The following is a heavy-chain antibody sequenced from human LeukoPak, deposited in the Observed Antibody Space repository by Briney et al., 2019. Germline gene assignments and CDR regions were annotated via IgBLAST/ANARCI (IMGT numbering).Heavy chain of an antibody. CDR1: GFTFSSYA. D-gene: IGHD6-19*01. CDR2: SSGSGGST. J-gene: IGHJ4*02. V-gene: IGHV3-23*01. Sequence: GGSLRLSCAASGFTFSSYAMSWVRQAPGKGLEWVSASSGSGGSTYYAHSVKGRFTTSRDNSKNTLYLQMNSLRAEDTAVYYCAKRTAVAGPYFDYWGQGTLVTVSS. CDR3: AKRTAVAGPYFDY.